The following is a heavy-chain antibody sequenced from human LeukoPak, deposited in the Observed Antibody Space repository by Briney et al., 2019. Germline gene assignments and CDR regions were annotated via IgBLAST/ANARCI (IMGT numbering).Heavy chain of an antibody. CDR3: ARDGAFIAARSAFDI. V-gene: IGHV4-4*02. CDR2: IYHSGST. J-gene: IGHJ3*02. Sequence: SETLSLTCAVSGGSISSSNWWSWVRQPPGKGLEWIGEIYHSGSTNYNPSLKSRVTISVDKSKNQFSLKLSSVTAADTAVYYCARDGAFIAARSAFDIWGQGTMVTVSS. CDR1: GGSISSSNW. D-gene: IGHD6-6*01.